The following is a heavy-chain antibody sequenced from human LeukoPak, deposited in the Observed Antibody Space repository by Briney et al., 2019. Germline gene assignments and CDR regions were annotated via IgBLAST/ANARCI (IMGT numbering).Heavy chain of an antibody. J-gene: IGHJ4*02. CDR2: ISGSGGST. D-gene: IGHD3-22*01. Sequence: GGSLRLSCAASGFTFSSYAVSWVRQAPEKGLEWVSAISGSGGSTYYADSVKGRFTISRDNPKNTLYLQMNSLRAEDTAVYFCAKRGVVIRVILVGFHKEAYYFDSWGQGALVTVSS. CDR3: AKRGVVIRVILVGFHKEAYYFDS. V-gene: IGHV3-23*01. CDR1: GFTFSSYA.